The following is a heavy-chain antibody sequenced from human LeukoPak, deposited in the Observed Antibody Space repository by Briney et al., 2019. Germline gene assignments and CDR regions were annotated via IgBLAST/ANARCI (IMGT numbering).Heavy chain of an antibody. CDR1: GYSISSGYY. J-gene: IGHJ4*02. V-gene: IGHV4-38-2*02. CDR2: IYHSGST. Sequence: SETLSLTCTVSGYSISSGYYWGWIRQPPGKGLEWIGSIYHSGSTYYNPSLKSRVTISVDTSKNQFSLKLSSVTAADTAVYYCARDLLEQWPFDYWGQGTLVTVSS. D-gene: IGHD6-19*01. CDR3: ARDLLEQWPFDY.